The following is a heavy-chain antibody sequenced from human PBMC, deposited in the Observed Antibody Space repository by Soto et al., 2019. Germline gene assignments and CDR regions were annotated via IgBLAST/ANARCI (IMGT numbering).Heavy chain of an antibody. Sequence: PWGSLRLSCAASGFTFSSYEMNWFRQAPGKGLEWVSYISGSGTTVSYADSVKGRFTISRDNAKNSVFLQMNSLRVEDTAVYYCARESGSGAFDYLGQGTLVTVSS. CDR1: GFTFSSYE. D-gene: IGHD6-19*01. V-gene: IGHV3-48*03. CDR2: ISGSGTTV. J-gene: IGHJ4*02. CDR3: ARESGSGAFDY.